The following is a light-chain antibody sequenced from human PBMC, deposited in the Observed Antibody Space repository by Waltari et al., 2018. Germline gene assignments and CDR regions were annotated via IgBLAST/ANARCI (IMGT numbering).Light chain of an antibody. Sequence: QSALTQPVSVSGAPGQSVTISCLGGMTAIGTFNLVSWYQQHPGSAPKLIIYEVKYRPSGVSHRFSGSKSGNTASLTISDLQTEDEADYFCSSYRISMTLLFGGGTKVTVL. CDR3: SSYRISMTLL. CDR1: MTAIGTFNL. V-gene: IGLV2-14*02. J-gene: IGLJ2*01. CDR2: EVK.